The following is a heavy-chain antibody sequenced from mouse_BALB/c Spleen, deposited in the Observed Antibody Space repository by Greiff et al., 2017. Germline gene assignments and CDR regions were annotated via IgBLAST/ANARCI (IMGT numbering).Heavy chain of an antibody. Sequence: QVQLQQSGAELVKPGASVKLSCKASGYTFTSYYMYWVKQRPGQGLEWIGEINPSNGGTNFNEKFKSKATLTVDKSSSTAYMQLSSLTSEDSAVYYCAREGSGYFDYWGQGTTLTVSS. V-gene: IGHV1S81*02. J-gene: IGHJ2*01. CDR1: GYTFTSYY. CDR3: AREGSGYFDY. CDR2: INPSNGGT. D-gene: IGHD3-1*01.